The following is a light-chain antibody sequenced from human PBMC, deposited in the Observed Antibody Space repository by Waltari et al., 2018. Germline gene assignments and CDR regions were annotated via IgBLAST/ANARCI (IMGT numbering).Light chain of an antibody. CDR2: EVS. CDR3: STYTTSSTVV. V-gene: IGLV2-14*01. Sequence: QSALTQPASVSGSPGQSITISCTGTSSDVGGYNYVSWYQPHPGKAPKLMSYEVSKRPLWLSDLVCGSKSGNTASLTISGRQAEDEADYYCSTYTTSSTVVFGGGTKLTVL. CDR1: SSDVGGYNY. J-gene: IGLJ3*02.